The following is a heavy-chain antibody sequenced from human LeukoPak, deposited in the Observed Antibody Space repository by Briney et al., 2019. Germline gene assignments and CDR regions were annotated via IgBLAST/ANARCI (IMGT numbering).Heavy chain of an antibody. Sequence: PSETLSLTCTVSGGSISSYYWSWIRQPPGKGLEWIGYIYYSGSTNYNPSLKSRVTISVDTSKNQFSLKLSSVTAADTAVYYCARMKGIAAGEDWFDPWGQGTLVTVSS. CDR3: ARMKGIAAGEDWFDP. CDR1: GGSISSYY. CDR2: IYYSGST. D-gene: IGHD6-13*01. J-gene: IGHJ5*02. V-gene: IGHV4-59*01.